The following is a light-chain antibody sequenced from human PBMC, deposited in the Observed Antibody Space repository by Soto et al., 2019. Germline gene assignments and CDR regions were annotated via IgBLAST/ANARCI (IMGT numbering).Light chain of an antibody. V-gene: IGKV3-20*01. CDR2: GAS. CDR1: QSVSSGY. CDR3: QQYYSTPWT. Sequence: EIVLTQSPGTLSLSPGETATLSCRASQSVSSGYLAWYQQKVGQAPRLLIYGASTRATGIPDRFSGSGSGTDFTLTISSLQAEDVAVYYCQQYYSTPWTFGQGTKVDIK. J-gene: IGKJ1*01.